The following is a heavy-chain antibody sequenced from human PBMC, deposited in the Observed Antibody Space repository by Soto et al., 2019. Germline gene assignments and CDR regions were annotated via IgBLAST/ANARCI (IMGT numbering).Heavy chain of an antibody. CDR2: INSDGSST. CDR1: GFTFSSYW. J-gene: IGHJ6*02. D-gene: IGHD6-13*01. CDR3: ARDQIAAAGTTVYYYGMDV. Sequence: GGSLRLSCAASGFTFSSYWMHWVRQAPGKGLVWVSRINSDGSSTSYADSVKGRFTISRDNAKNTLYLQMNSLRAEDTAVYYCARDQIAAAGTTVYYYGMDVWGQGTTVTVSS. V-gene: IGHV3-74*01.